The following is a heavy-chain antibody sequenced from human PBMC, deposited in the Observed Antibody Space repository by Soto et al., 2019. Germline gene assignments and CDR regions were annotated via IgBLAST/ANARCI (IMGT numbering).Heavy chain of an antibody. CDR3: ARGNLSFDFDS. CDR1: GFNFDFFG. Sequence: QIHLVETGGDVVQPGRSLRLSCAASGFNFDFFGMHWVRQAPGKGLEWVAFISGDGINTHYADSVRGRFTLSRDYSKKTMYLQMDTLREDDTALYYCARGNLSFDFDSWGQGTLVTVSS. D-gene: IGHD3-10*01. J-gene: IGHJ4*02. V-gene: IGHV3-30*03. CDR2: ISGDGINT.